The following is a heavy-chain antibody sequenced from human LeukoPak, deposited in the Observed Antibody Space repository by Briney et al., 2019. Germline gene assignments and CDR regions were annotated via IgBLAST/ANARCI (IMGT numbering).Heavy chain of an antibody. V-gene: IGHV4-30-4*08. Sequence: SETLSLTFTVSGGSISSGDYYWSWIRQPPGKGLEWIGYIYYSGSTYYNPSLKSRVTISVDTSKNQFSLKLSSVTAADTAVYYCARSLGSPNFDYWGQGTLVTVSS. CDR2: IYYSGST. J-gene: IGHJ4*02. CDR3: ARSLGSPNFDY. CDR1: GGSISSGDYY. D-gene: IGHD1-26*01.